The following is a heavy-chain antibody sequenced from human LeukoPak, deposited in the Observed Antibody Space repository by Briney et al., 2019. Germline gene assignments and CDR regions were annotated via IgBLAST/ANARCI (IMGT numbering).Heavy chain of an antibody. CDR1: SGSFSSYY. CDR2: IYYSGST. V-gene: IGHV4-39*07. CDR3: ARGYYYDSSGRFDY. D-gene: IGHD3-22*01. J-gene: IGHJ4*02. Sequence: SETLSLTCTVSSGSFSSYYWSWIRQPPGKGLEWIGSIYYSGSTYYNPSLKSRVTISVDTSKNQFSLKLSSVTAADTAVYYCARGYYYDSSGRFDYWGQGTLVTVSS.